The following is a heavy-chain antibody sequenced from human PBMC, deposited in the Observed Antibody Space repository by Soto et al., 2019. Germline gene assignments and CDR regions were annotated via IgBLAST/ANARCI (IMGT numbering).Heavy chain of an antibody. CDR3: AXXXXXXXXXFXP. J-gene: IGHJ5*02. Sequence: EVQLVESGGGLVQPGGSLRLSCAASGFTFSSYSMNWVRQAPGKGLEWVSYISSSSSTIYYADSVKGRFTISRDNAKNSXXXXXXXXRDXXXAVXXXAXXXXXXXXXFXPWGQGTLVTVSS. CDR1: GFTFSSYS. V-gene: IGHV3-48*02. CDR2: ISSSSSTI.